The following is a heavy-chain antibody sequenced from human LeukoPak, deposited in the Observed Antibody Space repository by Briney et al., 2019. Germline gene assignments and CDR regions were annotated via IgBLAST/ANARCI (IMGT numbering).Heavy chain of an antibody. CDR3: ARAYGSGSSWDWFDP. Sequence: ASVKVSCKASGYTFTTYGISWVRQAPGQGLEWMRWITGYNGATNYAQKFQGRVTLTTDTSTGAAYMELRSLRSDDTAVYYCARAYGSGSSWDWFDPWGQGTLVTVSS. D-gene: IGHD3-10*01. CDR1: GYTFTTYG. CDR2: ITGYNGAT. J-gene: IGHJ5*02. V-gene: IGHV1-18*01.